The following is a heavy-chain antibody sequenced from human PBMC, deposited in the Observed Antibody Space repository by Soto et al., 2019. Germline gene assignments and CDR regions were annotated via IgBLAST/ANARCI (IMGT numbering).Heavy chain of an antibody. V-gene: IGHV7-4-1*02. Sequence: GPSVKVSCKASGYTFTSYAMNWVRQAPGQGLEWMGWINTNTGNPTYAQGFTGRFVFSLDTSVSTAYLQISSLKAEDTAVYSCARILGYCSSTSCYAFDIWGQGTMVTVSS. CDR1: GYTFTSYA. D-gene: IGHD2-2*01. CDR3: ARILGYCSSTSCYAFDI. CDR2: INTNTGNP. J-gene: IGHJ3*02.